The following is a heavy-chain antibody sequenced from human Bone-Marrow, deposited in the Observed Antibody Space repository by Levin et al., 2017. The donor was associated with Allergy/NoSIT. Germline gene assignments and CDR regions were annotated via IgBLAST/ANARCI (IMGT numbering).Heavy chain of an antibody. CDR1: GYTFTSYG. J-gene: IGHJ4*02. CDR2: ISAYNGNT. Sequence: ASVKVSCKASGYTFTSYGISWVRQAPGQGLEWMGWISAYNGNTNYAQKLQGRVTMTTDTSTSTAYMELRSLRSDDTAVYYCARAERVIAAHLGTDYWGQGTLVTVSS. CDR3: ARAERVIAAHLGTDY. D-gene: IGHD6-6*01. V-gene: IGHV1-18*01.